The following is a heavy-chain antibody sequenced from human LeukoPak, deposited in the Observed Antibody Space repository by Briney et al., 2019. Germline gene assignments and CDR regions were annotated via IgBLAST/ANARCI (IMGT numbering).Heavy chain of an antibody. CDR2: ISYDGSNK. CDR1: GFTFSSYG. Sequence: PGGSLRLSCAASGFTFSSYGMHWVRQAPGKGLEWVAVISYDGSNKYYADSVKGRFTISRDNSKNTLYLQMNSLRAEDTAVYYCATRVYCGGDCYSSHGMDVWGPGTTVTVSS. D-gene: IGHD2-21*02. J-gene: IGHJ6*02. V-gene: IGHV3-30*03. CDR3: ATRVYCGGDCYSSHGMDV.